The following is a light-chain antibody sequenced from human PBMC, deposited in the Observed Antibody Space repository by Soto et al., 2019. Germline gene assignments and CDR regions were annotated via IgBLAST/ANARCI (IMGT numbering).Light chain of an antibody. V-gene: IGKV3-11*01. CDR1: QSVSSY. CDR3: QQRSNWPPIT. Sequence: EIVLTQSPATLSLSPGERATLSCRASQSVSSYLAWYQQKPGQAPRLLIYDALTRATGIPARFSGSGSGTDFTLTISSLEPEDFAVYYCQQRSNWPPITFGQGTRLETK. CDR2: DAL. J-gene: IGKJ5*01.